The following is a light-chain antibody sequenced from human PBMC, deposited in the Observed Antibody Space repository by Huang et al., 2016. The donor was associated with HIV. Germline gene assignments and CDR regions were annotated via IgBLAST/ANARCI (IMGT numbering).Light chain of an antibody. CDR1: QSISNS. Sequence: EIVLTQSPAILSLSPGERATLSCRASQSISNSLAWYQQKPGQAPRLLIYDASNRATGIPARFSGSGSGTDFTLTISTLEPEDFAVYYCQQRSNWPPLTFGGGTKVDFK. V-gene: IGKV3-11*01. CDR3: QQRSNWPPLT. CDR2: DAS. J-gene: IGKJ4*01.